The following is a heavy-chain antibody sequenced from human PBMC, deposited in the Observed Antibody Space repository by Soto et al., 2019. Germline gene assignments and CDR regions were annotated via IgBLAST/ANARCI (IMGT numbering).Heavy chain of an antibody. CDR2: ISGSGGST. J-gene: IGHJ3*02. CDR3: VADYVATDTFDI. V-gene: IGHV3-23*01. Sequence: GSLRLSCAASGFTFSSYAMSWVRQAPGKGLEWVSAISGSGGSTYYAESVKGRFTISRDTSKNTLYLQMNSLRPEDTAVYYCVADYVATDTFDIWGRGTMVTVSS. CDR1: GFTFSSYA. D-gene: IGHD3-10*02.